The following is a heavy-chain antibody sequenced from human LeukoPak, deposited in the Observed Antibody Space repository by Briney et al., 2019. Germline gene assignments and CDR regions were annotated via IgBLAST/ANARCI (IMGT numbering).Heavy chain of an antibody. CDR2: ISSSGSTI. Sequence: PGGSLRLSCAASGFTFSDYYMSWIRQAPGKGLEWVSYISSSGSTIYYADSVKGRFTISRDNAKNSLYLQMNSLRAEDTALYYCAKDFGDTMVRGPLDVWGKGTTVTISS. CDR3: AKDFGDTMVRGPLDV. V-gene: IGHV3-11*01. D-gene: IGHD3-10*01. CDR1: GFTFSDYY. J-gene: IGHJ6*04.